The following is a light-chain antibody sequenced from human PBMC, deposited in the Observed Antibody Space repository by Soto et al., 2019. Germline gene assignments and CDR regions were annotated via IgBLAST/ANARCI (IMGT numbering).Light chain of an antibody. J-gene: IGKJ2*01. CDR1: QGINSW. CDR2: AAS. Sequence: DIQMTQSPSSVSASVGDRVTITCRASQGINSWLAWYQQKPGKAPKLLIYAASSLQRGVPSRFSGSGSGTDFSLTINSLQPEDFATYYCQHANSFPYTFGQGTKREIK. V-gene: IGKV1-12*01. CDR3: QHANSFPYT.